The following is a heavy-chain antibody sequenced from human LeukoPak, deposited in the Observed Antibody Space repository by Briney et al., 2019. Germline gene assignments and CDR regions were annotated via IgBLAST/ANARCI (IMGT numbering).Heavy chain of an antibody. CDR2: ISYDESNK. Sequence: PGGSLRLSCAASGFTFSSYGMHWVRQAPGKRLEWVAVISYDESNKYYADSVKGRFTISRDSSKNTLYLQMNSLRAEDTAVYYCAKDHYGSGSYYPYFDYWGQGTLVTVSS. D-gene: IGHD3-10*01. CDR1: GFTFSSYG. V-gene: IGHV3-30*18. J-gene: IGHJ4*02. CDR3: AKDHYGSGSYYPYFDY.